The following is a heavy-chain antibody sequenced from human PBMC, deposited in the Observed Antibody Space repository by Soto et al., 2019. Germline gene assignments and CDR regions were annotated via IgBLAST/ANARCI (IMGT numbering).Heavy chain of an antibody. CDR2: IDPSDSYT. CDR3: ARHYSRLYSSRLSGMDV. V-gene: IGHV5-10-1*03. J-gene: IGHJ6*02. CDR1: GYSFTSYW. D-gene: IGHD6-13*01. Sequence: EVQLVQSGAEVKKPGESLRISCKGSGYSFTSYWISWVRQMPGKGLEWMGRIDPSDSYTNYSPSFQGHVTISAVKSISTAYLQWSSLKASDTAMYYCARHYSRLYSSRLSGMDVWGQGTTVTVSS.